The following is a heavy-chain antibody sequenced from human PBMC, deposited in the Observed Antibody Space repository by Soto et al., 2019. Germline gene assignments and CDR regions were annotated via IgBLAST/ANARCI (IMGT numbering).Heavy chain of an antibody. Sequence: EVQLVESGGGLVQPGGSLRLSCAASGFTFSSYSMNWVRQAPGKGLEWVSYISSSSSTIYYADSVKGRFTITRDNAKNSLYLQMTSLRAEDTAVYYCARERERGFDYWGQGTLVTVSS. CDR3: ARERERGFDY. D-gene: IGHD3-16*01. CDR2: ISSSSSTI. J-gene: IGHJ4*02. V-gene: IGHV3-48*01. CDR1: GFTFSSYS.